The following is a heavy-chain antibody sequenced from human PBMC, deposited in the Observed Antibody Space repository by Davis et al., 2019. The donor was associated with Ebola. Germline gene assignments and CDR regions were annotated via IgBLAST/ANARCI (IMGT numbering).Heavy chain of an antibody. J-gene: IGHJ4*02. D-gene: IGHD3-10*01. CDR3: AKEELKVFDY. CDR2: INTDGGST. Sequence: GESLKISCAASGFTFSSHLMHWVRQTPGKGLVWVSRINTDGGSTSYADSVKGRFTVSRDNAKNTLYVQMNSLRAEDTGIYYCAKEELKVFDYWGQGTLVTVSS. V-gene: IGHV3-74*01. CDR1: GFTFSSHL.